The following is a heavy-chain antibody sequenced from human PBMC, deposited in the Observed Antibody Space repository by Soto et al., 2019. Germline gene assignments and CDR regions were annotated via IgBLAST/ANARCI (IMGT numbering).Heavy chain of an antibody. J-gene: IGHJ6*02. Sequence: PSETLSLTCTVSGGSISSGGYYWSWIRQHPGKGLEWIGYIYYSGSTYYNPSLKSRVTISVDTSKNQFSLKLSSVTAADTAVYYCARDRIVVVPAAIDDYYYYGMDVWGQGTTVTVSS. CDR1: GGSISSGGYY. CDR2: IYYSGST. V-gene: IGHV4-31*03. CDR3: ARDRIVVVPAAIDDYYYYGMDV. D-gene: IGHD2-2*01.